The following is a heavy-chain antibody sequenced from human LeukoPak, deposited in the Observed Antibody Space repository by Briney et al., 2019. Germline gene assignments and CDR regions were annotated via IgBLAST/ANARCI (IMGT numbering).Heavy chain of an antibody. Sequence: GGSLRLSCAASGFTFSSYAMSWVRQAPGKGLEWVSAISGSGGSTYYADSVKGRFTISRDNSKNTLYLQMNSLRAEDTAVYYCAKDRTIFGVVTNWFDPWGQGTLVTVSS. CDR2: ISGSGGST. D-gene: IGHD3-3*01. CDR3: AKDRTIFGVVTNWFDP. V-gene: IGHV3-23*01. CDR1: GFTFSSYA. J-gene: IGHJ5*02.